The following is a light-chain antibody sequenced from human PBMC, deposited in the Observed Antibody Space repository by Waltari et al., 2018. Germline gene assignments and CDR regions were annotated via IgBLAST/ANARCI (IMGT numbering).Light chain of an antibody. CDR1: QTVGKNY. V-gene: IGKV3-20*01. Sequence: EIVLTQSPGTLSLSPGERATLSCRASQTVGKNYLAWFQQRPGQPPRLLIYDASARATGIPDRFSGSGSGTDFTLTISRLEPEDFAVYYCQHYDTSPLTFGQGTKVEIK. J-gene: IGKJ1*01. CDR2: DAS. CDR3: QHYDTSPLT.